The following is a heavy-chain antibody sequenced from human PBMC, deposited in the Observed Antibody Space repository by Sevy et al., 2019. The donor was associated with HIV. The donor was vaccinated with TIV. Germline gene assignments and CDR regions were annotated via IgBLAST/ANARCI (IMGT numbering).Heavy chain of an antibody. CDR2: IRSKAYGGTT. D-gene: IGHD1-26*01. V-gene: IGHV3-49*04. J-gene: IGHJ6*02. CDR3: TRVEGAADWGMDV. Sequence: GGSLRLSCRASGFTFDDYTMSWVRQAPGKGLEWVAFIRSKAYGGTTEYAASVKGRFTISRDELKSIAYLQMNSRKTEETAVYYCTRVEGAADWGMDVWGQGTTVTVSS. CDR1: GFTFDDYT.